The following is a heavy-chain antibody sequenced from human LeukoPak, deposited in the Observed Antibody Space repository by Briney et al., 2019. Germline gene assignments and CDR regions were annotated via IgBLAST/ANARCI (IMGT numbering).Heavy chain of an antibody. D-gene: IGHD3-22*01. CDR2: ISSSGSTI. CDR1: GFTVSSNY. CDR3: ARYYYDSSGYYYVGY. Sequence: PGGSLRLSCAASGFTVSSNYMSWVRQTPGKGLEWVSYISSSGSTIYYADSVKGRFTISRDNAKNSLYLQMNSLRAEDTAVYYCARYYYDSSGYYYVGYWGQGTLVTVSS. V-gene: IGHV3-11*04. J-gene: IGHJ4*02.